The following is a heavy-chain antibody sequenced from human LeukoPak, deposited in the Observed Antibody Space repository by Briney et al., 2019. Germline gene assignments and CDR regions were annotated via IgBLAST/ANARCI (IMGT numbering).Heavy chain of an antibody. V-gene: IGHV1-69*04. CDR2: IIPILGIA. J-gene: IGHJ4*02. CDR3: ASPTRPKSGGDYFDY. Sequence: SVKVSCKTSGGTFSSYAISWVRQAPGQGLEWMGRIIPILGIANYAQRFQGRVTITADKSTSTAYMELSSLRSEDTAVYYCASPTRPKSGGDYFDYWGQGTLVTVSS. D-gene: IGHD3-10*01. CDR1: GGTFSSYA.